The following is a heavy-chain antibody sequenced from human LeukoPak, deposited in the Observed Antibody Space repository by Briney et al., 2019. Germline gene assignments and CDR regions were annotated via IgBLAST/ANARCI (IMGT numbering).Heavy chain of an antibody. CDR2: IKEDGSEK. CDR3: ARDRSRCYY. J-gene: IGHJ4*02. V-gene: IGHV3-7*01. Sequence: PGGSLRLSCAASGFTFSSYWMSWVRQAPGKGLEWVATIKEDGSEKCYVDSVKGRFTISRDNAKNSLYLQMNSLRAEDTAVYYCARDRSRCYYWGQGTLVTVSS. CDR1: GFTFSSYW.